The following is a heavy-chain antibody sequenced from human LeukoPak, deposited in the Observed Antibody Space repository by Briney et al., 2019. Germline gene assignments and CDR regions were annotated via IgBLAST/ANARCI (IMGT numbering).Heavy chain of an antibody. Sequence: GGSLRLSCAASGFTFSSYGMHWVRQAPGKGLKWVAVIWYDGSNKYYADSVKGRFTISRDNSKNTLYLQMNSLRAEDTAVYYCARDARRGYSYGPIHYYYYGMDVWGQGTTVTVSS. D-gene: IGHD5-18*01. CDR3: ARDARRGYSYGPIHYYYYGMDV. J-gene: IGHJ6*02. CDR2: IWYDGSNK. V-gene: IGHV3-33*01. CDR1: GFTFSSYG.